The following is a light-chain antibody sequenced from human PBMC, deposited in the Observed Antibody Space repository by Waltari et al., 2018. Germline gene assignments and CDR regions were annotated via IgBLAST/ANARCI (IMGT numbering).Light chain of an antibody. Sequence: EIVLTQSPGTLSLSPGERVTLSCKASQSVSSSYLAWFQQKPGQTPRRLIYGASTRASGIPDRFSGSGSGTDFTLTINRLQPEDFAVYSCHQYGNSPFTFGQGTRLEIK. J-gene: IGKJ5*01. V-gene: IGKV3-20*01. CDR1: QSVSSSY. CDR2: GAS. CDR3: HQYGNSPFT.